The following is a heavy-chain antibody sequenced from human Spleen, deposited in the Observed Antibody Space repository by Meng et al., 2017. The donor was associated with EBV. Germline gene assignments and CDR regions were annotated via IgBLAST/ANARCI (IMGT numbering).Heavy chain of an antibody. J-gene: IGHJ4*02. V-gene: IGHV3-23*01. Sequence: EVQLLESGGGLVQSGGSRRLSCAASGFTFSSYAMSWVRPAPGKGLEWVSGISASSVDTYYADSVKGLFTISRDNSKNTVTLQMNTLRAEDTAIYYCNSGSHSPLDYWGQGALVTVTS. CDR1: GFTFSSYA. CDR3: NSGSHSPLDY. CDR2: ISASSVDT. D-gene: IGHD1-26*01.